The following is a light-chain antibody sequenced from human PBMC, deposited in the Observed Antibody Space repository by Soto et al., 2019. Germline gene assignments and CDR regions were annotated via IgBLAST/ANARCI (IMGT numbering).Light chain of an antibody. CDR3: QQRGSWPLT. J-gene: IGKJ4*01. V-gene: IGKV3-11*01. CDR2: DAS. CDR1: QSVSSY. Sequence: EIVLTQSPATLSLSPGERATLSCRASQSVSSYLAWYQQKPGQPPRLLLYDASNRAAGIPARFSGSGSGTDFTLTISSLEPEDFASYYCQQRGSWPLTFGGGTKVEIK.